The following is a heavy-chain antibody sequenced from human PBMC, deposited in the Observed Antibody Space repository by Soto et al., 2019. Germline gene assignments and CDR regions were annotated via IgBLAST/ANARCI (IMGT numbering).Heavy chain of an antibody. CDR3: ARRGYCSGGSCFSAAFDI. CDR1: GYTFISHW. Sequence: GESLKISCKGSGYTFISHWIGWVRQMPGKGLEWMGIIYPGDSDTRYSPSFQGQATISVDKSISTAYLQWSSLKASDTAMYYCARRGYCSGGSCFSAAFDIWGQGTVVTVSS. V-gene: IGHV5-51*01. J-gene: IGHJ3*02. D-gene: IGHD2-15*01. CDR2: IYPGDSDT.